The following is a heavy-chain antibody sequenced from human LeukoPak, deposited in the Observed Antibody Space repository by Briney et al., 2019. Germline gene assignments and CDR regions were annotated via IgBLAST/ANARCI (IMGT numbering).Heavy chain of an antibody. J-gene: IGHJ4*02. D-gene: IGHD5-18*01. V-gene: IGHV3-23*01. CDR3: AKARYIQYYFDY. CDR1: GLTFSSYA. Sequence: GGSLRLSCAASGLTFSSYAMSWVRQAPGKGLEWVSAISGSGGSTYYADSVKGRFTISRDNSKNTLYLQMNSLRAEDTAVYYCAKARYIQYYFDYWGQGTLVTVSS. CDR2: ISGSGGST.